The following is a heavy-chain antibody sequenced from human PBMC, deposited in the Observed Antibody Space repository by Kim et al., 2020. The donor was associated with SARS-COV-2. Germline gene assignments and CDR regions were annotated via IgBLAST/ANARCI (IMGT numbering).Heavy chain of an antibody. CDR2: ISGSGGST. D-gene: IGHD6-13*01. J-gene: IGHJ5*02. Sequence: GGSLRLSCAASGFTFSSYAMSWVRQAPGKGLEWVSAISGSGGSTYYADSVKGRFTISRDNSKNTLYLQMNSLRAEDTAVYYCAKVQPRAFIAAAGIENNWFDPWGQGTLVTVSS. CDR3: AKVQPRAFIAAAGIENNWFDP. V-gene: IGHV3-23*01. CDR1: GFTFSSYA.